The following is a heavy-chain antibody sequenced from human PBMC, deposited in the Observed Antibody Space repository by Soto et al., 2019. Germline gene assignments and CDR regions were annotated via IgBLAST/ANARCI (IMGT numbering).Heavy chain of an antibody. J-gene: IGHJ6*02. CDR3: ARVGEIVTIFGVVTPYGMDV. V-gene: IGHV4-4*02. CDR2: IYHSGST. D-gene: IGHD3-3*01. CDR1: GGSISSSNW. Sequence: SETLSLTCAVSGGSISSSNWWSWVRQPPGKGLEWIGEIYHSGSTNYNPSLKSRVTISVDKSKNQFSLKLSSVTAADTAVYYWARVGEIVTIFGVVTPYGMDVWGQGTTVTVSS.